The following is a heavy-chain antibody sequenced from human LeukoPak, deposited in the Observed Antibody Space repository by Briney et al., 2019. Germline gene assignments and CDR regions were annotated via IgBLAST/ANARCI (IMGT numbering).Heavy chain of an antibody. V-gene: IGHV3-66*01. CDR3: ARNNRRYYDSSGNYLDFDY. J-gene: IGHJ4*01. CDR2: IYRDGSS. CDR1: GLSVSSNY. D-gene: IGHD3-22*01. Sequence: GGSLRLSCVASGLSVSSNYMSWVRQAPGKGLEWVSVIYRDGSSYYAESVKGRFTISRDNSKNTLYIQMNSLRAEDTAVYYCARNNRRYYDSSGNYLDFDYWGHGTLVTVSS.